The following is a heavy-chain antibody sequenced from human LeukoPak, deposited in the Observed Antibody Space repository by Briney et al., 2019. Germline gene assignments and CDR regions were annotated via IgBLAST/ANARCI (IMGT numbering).Heavy chain of an antibody. J-gene: IGHJ6*03. CDR1: GYTFTSYD. Sequence: ASVKVSCKASGYTFTSYDINWARQATGQGLEWMGWMNPNSGNTGYAQKFQGRVTMTRNTSISTAYMELSSLRSEDTAVYYCARGLMAAADSYYYYMDVWGKGTTVTVPS. CDR3: ARGLMAAADSYYYYMDV. CDR2: MNPNSGNT. V-gene: IGHV1-8*01. D-gene: IGHD6-13*01.